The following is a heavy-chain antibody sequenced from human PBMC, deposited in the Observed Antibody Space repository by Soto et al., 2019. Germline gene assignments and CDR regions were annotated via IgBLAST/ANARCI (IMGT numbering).Heavy chain of an antibody. V-gene: IGHV1-69*13. CDR2: IIPIFGTA. J-gene: IGHJ6*02. Sequence: GASVKVSCKASGGTFSSYAISWVRQAPGQGLEWMGGIIPIFGTANYAQKFQGRVTITADESTSTAYMELSSLRSEDTAVYYCARDLRYYGSGSSLNGMDVWGQGTTVTVSS. CDR3: ARDLRYYGSGSSLNGMDV. CDR1: GGTFSSYA. D-gene: IGHD3-10*01.